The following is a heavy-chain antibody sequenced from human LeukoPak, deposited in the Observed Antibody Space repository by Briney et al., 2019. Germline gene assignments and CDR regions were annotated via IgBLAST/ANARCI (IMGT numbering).Heavy chain of an antibody. Sequence: WASVKVSCKASGYTFTGYYMHWVRQAPGQGLEWMGWINPNSGGTNYAQKFQGRVTMTRDTSISTAYMELSRLRSDDTAVYYCAREVGCSSTSCYRGPADYWGQGTLVTVSS. D-gene: IGHD2-2*02. CDR1: GYTFTGYY. J-gene: IGHJ4*02. CDR2: INPNSGGT. V-gene: IGHV1-2*02. CDR3: AREVGCSSTSCYRGPADY.